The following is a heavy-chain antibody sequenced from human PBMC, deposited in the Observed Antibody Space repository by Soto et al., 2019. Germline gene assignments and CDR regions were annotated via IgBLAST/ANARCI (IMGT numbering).Heavy chain of an antibody. CDR2: TYYRSRWYN. D-gene: IGHD6-19*01. V-gene: IGHV6-1*01. CDR3: ARDPGTVVPGPHGYYFDY. CDR1: GDIVSSSSAA. J-gene: IGHJ4*02. Sequence: SQNLSLTCVISGDIVSSSSAAWTWIRQSPSRGLEWLGRTYYRSRWYNDYAVSVKSRISITPDTSKNQFSLQLNSVTPDDTAEYYCARDPGTVVPGPHGYYFDYWGKGTLVTVSS.